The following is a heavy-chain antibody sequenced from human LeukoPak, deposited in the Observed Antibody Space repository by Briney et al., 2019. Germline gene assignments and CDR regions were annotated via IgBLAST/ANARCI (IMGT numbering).Heavy chain of an antibody. D-gene: IGHD6-13*01. Sequence: GGSLRLSCAASGFIFDDYGMSWVRQAPGKGLEWVSGINWNGGSTGYGDSVEGRFTISRDNTKNSLYLQMNGLRAEDTALYYCARELKRLAAVQPPEFDYRGQGTLVTVSS. CDR1: GFIFDDYG. V-gene: IGHV3-20*04. J-gene: IGHJ4*02. CDR2: INWNGGST. CDR3: ARELKRLAAVQPPEFDY.